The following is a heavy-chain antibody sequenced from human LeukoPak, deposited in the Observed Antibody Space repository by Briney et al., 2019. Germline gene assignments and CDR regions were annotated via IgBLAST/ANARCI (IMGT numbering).Heavy chain of an antibody. J-gene: IGHJ4*02. D-gene: IGHD6-25*01. CDR1: GFTVSTSY. CDR2: IYGGGST. CDR3: ARGYSSGWPDF. Sequence: PGGSLRLSCAASGFTVSTSYMNWVRQAPGKGLEWVSVIYGGGSTYYADSVRGRFTISRDNSKNTLYLQKNSLRAEDTAVYFCARGYSSGWPDFWGQGTLVTVSS. V-gene: IGHV3-53*01.